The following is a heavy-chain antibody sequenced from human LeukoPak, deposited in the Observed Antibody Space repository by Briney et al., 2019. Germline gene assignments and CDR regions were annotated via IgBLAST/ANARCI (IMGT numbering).Heavy chain of an antibody. CDR3: AKDYGLGYYCMDV. V-gene: IGHV3-23*01. CDR1: GFTISSYD. J-gene: IGHJ6*02. Sequence: GGTLTLSCAASGFTISSYDMSWVRQAPGKGLEWVSAISGSGGSTYYADSVKGRFTISRNNSKNTLYLQMNLLRAEDTAVYYCAKDYGLGYYCMDVWVQGTTVTVSS. CDR2: ISGSGGST. D-gene: IGHD3-10*01.